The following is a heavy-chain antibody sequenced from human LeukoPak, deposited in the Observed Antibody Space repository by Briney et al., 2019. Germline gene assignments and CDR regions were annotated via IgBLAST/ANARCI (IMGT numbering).Heavy chain of an antibody. CDR2: ISSSSTI. CDR1: GFTFSSYS. CDR3: ARSTPYYYYYMDV. D-gene: IGHD5/OR15-5a*01. Sequence: PGGSLRLSCAASGFTFSSYSMNWVRQAPGKGLEWVSYISSSSTIYYADSVKGRFTISRDNAKNSLYLQMNSLRAEDTAVYYCARSTPYYYYYMDVWGKGTTVTVSS. V-gene: IGHV3-48*01. J-gene: IGHJ6*03.